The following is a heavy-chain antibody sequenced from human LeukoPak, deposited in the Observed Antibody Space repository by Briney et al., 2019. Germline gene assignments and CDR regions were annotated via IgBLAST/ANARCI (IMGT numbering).Heavy chain of an antibody. V-gene: IGHV3-53*01. CDR3: ARGRPGAAATYYYYYMDV. Sequence: GGSLRLSCAASGFTVSSNYMSWVRQAPGKGLEWVSVIYSGGSTYYADSVKGRFTISRDNSKNTLYLQMNSLRAEDTAVYYCARGRPGAAATYYYYYMDVWGKGTTVTVSS. J-gene: IGHJ6*03. CDR1: GFTVSSNY. D-gene: IGHD6-13*01. CDR2: IYSGGST.